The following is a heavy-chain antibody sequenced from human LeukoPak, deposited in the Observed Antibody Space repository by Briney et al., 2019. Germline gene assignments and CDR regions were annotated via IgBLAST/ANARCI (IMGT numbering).Heavy chain of an antibody. CDR2: IYYSGST. V-gene: IGHV4-59*01. D-gene: IGHD3-10*01. Sequence: SETLSLTCTVSGGSISSYYWNWIRQPPGKGLEWIGYIYYSGSTNYNPSLKSRVTISVDTSKNQFSLRLSSVTAADTAVYHCARGTGVTMVRGVMFDHYYYIDVWGKGTTVTISS. CDR3: ARGTGVTMVRGVMFDHYYYIDV. CDR1: GGSISSYY. J-gene: IGHJ6*03.